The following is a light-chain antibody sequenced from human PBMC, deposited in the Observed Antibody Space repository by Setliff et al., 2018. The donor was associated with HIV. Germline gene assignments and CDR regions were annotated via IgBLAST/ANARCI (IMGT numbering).Light chain of an antibody. V-gene: IGLV2-14*01. CDR1: ISDVGGYNY. J-gene: IGLJ1*01. CDR2: EVS. Sequence: QSALAQPASVSGSPGQSITIFCIGTISDVGGYNYVSWYQQYPGKAPKLMIYEVSNRPSGVSNRFSGSKSGNTASLTISGLQGEDEAVYYCSSYTSSNTPYVFGTGTKVTVL. CDR3: SSYTSSNTPYV.